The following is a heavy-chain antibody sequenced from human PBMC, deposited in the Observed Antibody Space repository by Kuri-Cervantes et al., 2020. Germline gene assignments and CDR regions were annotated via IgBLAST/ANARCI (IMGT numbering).Heavy chain of an antibody. CDR3: AREYYYGSGTTFDY. CDR2: INSDGSST. CDR1: GFTFSSYW. J-gene: IGHJ4*02. Sequence: LSLTCAASGFTFSSYWMHWVRQAPGKGLVWVSRINSDGSSTSYADSVKGRFTISRDNAKNTLYLQMNSLRAEDTAVYYCAREYYYGSGTTFDYWGQGTLVTVSS. D-gene: IGHD3-10*01. V-gene: IGHV3-74*01.